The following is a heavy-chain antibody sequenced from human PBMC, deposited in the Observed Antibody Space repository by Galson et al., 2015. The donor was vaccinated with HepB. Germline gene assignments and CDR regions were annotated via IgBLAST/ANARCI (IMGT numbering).Heavy chain of an antibody. CDR2: IYPGDSDT. Sequence: QSGAEVKKPGESLKISCKGSGYSFTSYWIGWVRQMPGKGLEWMGIIYPGDSDTRYSPSFQGQVTISADKSISTAHLQWSSLKASDTAMYYCARHGVDNWNHDYYYYGMDVWGQGTTVTVSS. V-gene: IGHV5-51*01. J-gene: IGHJ6*02. CDR1: GYSFTSYW. CDR3: ARHGVDNWNHDYYYYGMDV. D-gene: IGHD1-1*01.